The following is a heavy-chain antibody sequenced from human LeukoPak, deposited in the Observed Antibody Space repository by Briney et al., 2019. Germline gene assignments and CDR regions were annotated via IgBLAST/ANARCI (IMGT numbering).Heavy chain of an antibody. J-gene: IGHJ5*02. CDR3: AMTYYYGSGSYQPFDP. CDR1: GGSISSYY. V-gene: IGHV4-59*01. Sequence: SETLSLTCTVSGGSISSYYWSWIRQPPGKGLEWIGYIYYSGSTNYNPSLKSRVTISVDTSKNQFSLKLSSVTAADTAAYYCAMTYYYGSGSYQPFDPWGQGTLVTVSS. D-gene: IGHD3-10*01. CDR2: IYYSGST.